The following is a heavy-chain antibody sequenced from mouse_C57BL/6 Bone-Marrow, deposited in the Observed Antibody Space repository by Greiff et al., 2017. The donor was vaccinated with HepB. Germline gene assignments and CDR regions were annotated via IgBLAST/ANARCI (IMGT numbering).Heavy chain of an antibody. CDR2: IYPGSGST. Sequence: VQLQQPGAELVKPGASVKMSCKASGYTFTSYWITWVKQRPGQGLEWIGDIYPGSGSTNYNEKFKSKATLTVDTSSSTAYMQLSSLTSEDSAVYYCARAPITTVVARDYYAMDYWGQGTSVTVSS. CDR1: GYTFTSYW. CDR3: ARAPITTVVARDYYAMDY. D-gene: IGHD1-1*01. J-gene: IGHJ4*01. V-gene: IGHV1-55*01.